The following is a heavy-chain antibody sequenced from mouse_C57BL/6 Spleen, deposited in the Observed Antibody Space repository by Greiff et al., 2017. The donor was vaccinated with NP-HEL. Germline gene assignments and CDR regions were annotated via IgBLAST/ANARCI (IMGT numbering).Heavy chain of an antibody. CDR3: AREREGSAY. Sequence: EVQLQQSGPELVKPGASVKISCKASGYTFTDYYMNWVKQSHGKSLEWIGDINPNNGGTSYNQKFKGKATLTVDKSSSTAYMELRSLTSEDSAIYYCAREREGSAYWGQGTLVTVSA. CDR1: GYTFTDYY. J-gene: IGHJ3*01. V-gene: IGHV1-26*01. D-gene: IGHD3-2*02. CDR2: INPNNGGT.